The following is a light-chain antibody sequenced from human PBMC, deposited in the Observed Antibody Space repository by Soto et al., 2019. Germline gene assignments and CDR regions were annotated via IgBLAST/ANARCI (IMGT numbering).Light chain of an antibody. CDR2: EVS. J-gene: IGLJ1*01. CDR1: SSDIGTYNY. V-gene: IGLV2-14*01. Sequence: QSALTQPASVSGSPGQSITISCTGTSSDIGTYNYVSWYQQHPGKGPKLMIFEVSNRPSGVSNRFSGSKSGNTASLTISGLQAEDEADYFCSSYTSSSIYVFGTGTKLTVL. CDR3: SSYTSSSIYV.